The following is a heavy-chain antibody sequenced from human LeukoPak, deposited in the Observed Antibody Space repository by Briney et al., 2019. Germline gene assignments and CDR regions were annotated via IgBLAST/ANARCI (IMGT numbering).Heavy chain of an antibody. CDR1: GFTFSSYW. CDR3: VKGMSFNYHYGMDV. J-gene: IGHJ6*02. V-gene: IGHV3-64D*09. D-gene: IGHD2/OR15-2a*01. Sequence: PGGSLRLSCAASGFTFSSYWMSWVRQAPGKGLEYVSGISSNGGSPYNADSVKARFTISRDNSKNTLYLQMSSLRAEDMAMYYCVKGMSFNYHYGMDVWGQGTTVTVSS. CDR2: ISSNGGSP.